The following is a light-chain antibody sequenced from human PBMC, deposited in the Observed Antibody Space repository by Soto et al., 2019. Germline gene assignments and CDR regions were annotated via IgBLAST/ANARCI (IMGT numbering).Light chain of an antibody. V-gene: IGKV3-15*01. CDR3: QQYNKWPTRT. J-gene: IGKJ5*01. Sequence: IVMTQSPATLSVSPGERATVAXRASQSVSLNLAWYQQKPAXXTRLXXXGQXTRATAIPARFSGSGSGKEFTLTLSSLQSEEFAAYYCQQYNKWPTRTFGQGTRLEIK. CDR1: QSVSLN. CDR2: GQX.